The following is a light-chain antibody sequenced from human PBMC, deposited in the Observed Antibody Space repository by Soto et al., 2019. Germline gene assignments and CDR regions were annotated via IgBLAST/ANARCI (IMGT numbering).Light chain of an antibody. Sequence: NFMLTQLHSVSESPGKTVTISCTRSSGSVASNHVQWYQQRPGSAPTTLIYENNQRPSGVPDRFSGSVDSSSNSASLTISGLKTEDEADYYCQSYDSNNVVFGGGTKLTVL. J-gene: IGLJ3*02. CDR2: ENN. CDR3: QSYDSNNVV. V-gene: IGLV6-57*04. CDR1: SGSVASNH.